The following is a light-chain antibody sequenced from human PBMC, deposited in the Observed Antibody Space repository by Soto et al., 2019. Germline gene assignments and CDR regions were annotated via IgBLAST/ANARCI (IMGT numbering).Light chain of an antibody. CDR1: ALPKQY. Sequence: SYELTQPPSVSVSPGQTARITCSGDALPKQYAYWYQQKPGQAPVLVIYKDSERPSGIPERFSGSSSGTTVTLTISGVQAEDEADYYCQSADSSGTCNGVFGGGTQLTVL. CDR3: QSADSSGTCNGV. V-gene: IGLV3-25*02. CDR2: KDS. J-gene: IGLJ7*01.